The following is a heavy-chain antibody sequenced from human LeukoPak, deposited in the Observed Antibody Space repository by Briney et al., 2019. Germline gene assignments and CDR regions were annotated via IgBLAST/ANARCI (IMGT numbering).Heavy chain of an antibody. CDR2: ISWNSGSI. J-gene: IGHJ4*02. Sequence: GGSLRLSCPASGFTFDDYAMHWVRQAPGKGLEWVSGISWNSGSIAYADSVKGRFTISRENAKNSVYLKMNSLRAADTALYYCAKDRSGWDKTFDYWGQGTLVTVSS. V-gene: IGHV3-9*01. D-gene: IGHD6-19*01. CDR3: AKDRSGWDKTFDY. CDR1: GFTFDDYA.